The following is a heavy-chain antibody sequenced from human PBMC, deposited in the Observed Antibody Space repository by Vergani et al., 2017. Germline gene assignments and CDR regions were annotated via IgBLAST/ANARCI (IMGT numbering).Heavy chain of an antibody. CDR1: GFTFSDYY. V-gene: IGHV3-11*01. CDR3: AKAQDVVVVAALDTAYDY. Sequence: QVQLVESGGGLVKPGGSLRLSCAASGFTFSDYYMSWIRQAPGKGLEWGSYISSSGSTIYYADSVKGRFTISRDNAKNSLYLQMNSLRAEDTAVYYCAKAQDVVVVAALDTAYDYWGQGTLVTVSS. J-gene: IGHJ4*02. CDR2: ISSSGSTI. D-gene: IGHD2-15*01.